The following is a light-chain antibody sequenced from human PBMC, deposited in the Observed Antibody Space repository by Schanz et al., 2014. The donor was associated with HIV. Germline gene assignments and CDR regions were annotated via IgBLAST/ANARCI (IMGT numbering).Light chain of an antibody. J-gene: IGKJ1*01. CDR2: GAS. Sequence: EIVMTQSPATLSVSPGERATLSCRASQSVSSNLGWYQQKPGQAPRLLVYGASSRATGIPDRCSGSGSGSDFTLAISTLEPEDFAVYYCQQYGSSPWTFGQGTKVESK. V-gene: IGKV3-20*01. CDR3: QQYGSSPWT. CDR1: QSVSSN.